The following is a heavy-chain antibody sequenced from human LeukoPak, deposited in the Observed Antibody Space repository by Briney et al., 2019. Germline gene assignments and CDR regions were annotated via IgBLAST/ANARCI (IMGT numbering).Heavy chain of an antibody. CDR3: ARDHSSGYYRFDY. D-gene: IGHD3-22*01. Sequence: ASVKVSCKAAGYSFTSYGISWVRQAPGQGLEWMGWISAYNGNTKYAQKLQGRVTMTTDRSTSTAYMELRSLRSDDTAVYYCARDHSSGYYRFDYWGQGTLVTVSS. J-gene: IGHJ4*02. CDR1: GYSFTSYG. CDR2: ISAYNGNT. V-gene: IGHV1-18*01.